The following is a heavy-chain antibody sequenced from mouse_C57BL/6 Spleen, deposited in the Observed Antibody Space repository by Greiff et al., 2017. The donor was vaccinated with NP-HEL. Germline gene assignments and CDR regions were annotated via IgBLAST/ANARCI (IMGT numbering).Heavy chain of an antibody. CDR3: TTPGGYDGSSYGGFDY. CDR2: IDPENGDT. Sequence: EVQLQQSGAELVRPGASVKLSCTASGFNIKDDYMHWVKQRPEQGLEWIGWIDPENGDTEYASKFQGKATITADTSSNTAYLQLSSLTSEDPAVYYCTTPGGYDGSSYGGFDYWGQGTTLTVSS. V-gene: IGHV14-4*01. CDR1: GFNIKDDY. D-gene: IGHD1-1*01. J-gene: IGHJ2*01.